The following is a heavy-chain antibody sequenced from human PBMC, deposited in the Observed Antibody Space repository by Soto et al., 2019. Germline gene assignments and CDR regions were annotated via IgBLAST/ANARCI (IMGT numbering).Heavy chain of an antibody. D-gene: IGHD6-13*01. CDR2: IKQDGSEK. V-gene: IGHV3-7*03. Sequence: GGSLRLSCAASGFTFSSYWMSWVRQAPGKGLEWVANIKQDGSEKYYVDSVKGRFTISRDNAKNSLYLQMNSLRAEDTAVYYCARAPPWYSSSWYPSYYYGMDVWGQGTTVTVSS. CDR1: GFTFSSYW. J-gene: IGHJ6*02. CDR3: ARAPPWYSSSWYPSYYYGMDV.